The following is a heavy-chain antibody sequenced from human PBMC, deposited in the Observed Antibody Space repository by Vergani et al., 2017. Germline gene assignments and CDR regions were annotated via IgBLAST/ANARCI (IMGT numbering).Heavy chain of an antibody. CDR3: TRGHYVMDV. V-gene: IGHV3-48*03. Sequence: EVQLVESGGGLVQPGGSLRLSCAASGFTFSTYEMTWVRQAPGKGLEWVSYISSSGSTIYYADSVKGRFTISRDNAKNSLYLQMNSLRADDTAVYYCTRGHYVMDVWGQGTTVTVSS. CDR1: GFTFSTYE. CDR2: ISSSGSTI. J-gene: IGHJ6*02.